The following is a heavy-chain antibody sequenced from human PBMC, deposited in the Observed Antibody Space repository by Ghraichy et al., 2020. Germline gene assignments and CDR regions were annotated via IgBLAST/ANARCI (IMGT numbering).Heavy chain of an antibody. V-gene: IGHV4-39*01. D-gene: IGHD1-26*01. CDR3: ARRGGTYSSPYWYFDL. CDR1: GGSITSTSYY. CDR2: IHYSGST. Sequence: SETLSLTCTVSGGSITSTSYYWGWIRQPPGKGLEWIGSIHYSGSTYYNPSLKSRVTVAVDTSNNQVSLKLSSVTAADTAVYYCARRGGTYSSPYWYFDLWGRGTLVTVSS. J-gene: IGHJ2*01.